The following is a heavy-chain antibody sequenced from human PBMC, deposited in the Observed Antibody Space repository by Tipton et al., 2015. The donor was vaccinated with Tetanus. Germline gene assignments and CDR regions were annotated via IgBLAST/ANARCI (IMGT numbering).Heavy chain of an antibody. D-gene: IGHD5-18*01. CDR2: ISAYNGNT. J-gene: IGHJ6*02. Sequence: QLVQSGAEVKKPGASVKVSCKASGYTFTSYGVSWVRQAPGQGLEWMGWISAYNGNTNYAQKLQGRVTMTTDTSTSTAYMEMRSLRSDDTAVYYCARGASYGPDYYYGMDVWGQGTTVTVSS. V-gene: IGHV1-18*01. CDR1: GYTFTSYG. CDR3: ARGASYGPDYYYGMDV.